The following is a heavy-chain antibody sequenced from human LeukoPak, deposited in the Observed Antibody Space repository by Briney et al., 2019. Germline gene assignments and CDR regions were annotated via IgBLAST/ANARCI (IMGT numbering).Heavy chain of an antibody. CDR1: GFMFSTYW. V-gene: IGHV3-7*01. Sequence: GGYLRLSCAASGFMFSTYWMTWGRQAPGKGLEWVANIKPDGSETYYVDPVKGRFTISRDNTKNLLYLQMNSLRGEDAAVYYCGGFGYEAAVDLWGQGTLVTVSS. CDR2: IKPDGSET. CDR3: GGFGYEAAVDL. J-gene: IGHJ4*02. D-gene: IGHD6-13*01.